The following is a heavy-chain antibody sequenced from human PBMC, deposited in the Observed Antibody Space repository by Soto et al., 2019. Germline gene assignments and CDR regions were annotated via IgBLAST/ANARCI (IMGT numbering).Heavy chain of an antibody. CDR3: ATTPLVGAALDY. J-gene: IGHJ4*02. CDR2: IIPILGIA. V-gene: IGHV1-69*02. D-gene: IGHD1-26*01. Sequence: QVQLVQSGAEVKKPGSSVKVSCKASGGTFSSYTISWVRQAPGQGLEWMGRIIPILGIANYAQKFQGRVTITADKSTSTAYMELSSLRSEDTAVYYCATTPLVGAALDYWGQGTLVTVSS. CDR1: GGTFSSYT.